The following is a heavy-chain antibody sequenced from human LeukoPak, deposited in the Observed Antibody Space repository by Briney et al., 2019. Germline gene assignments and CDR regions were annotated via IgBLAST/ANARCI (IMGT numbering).Heavy chain of an antibody. V-gene: IGHV1-8*01. J-gene: IGHJ4*02. CDR1: GYTFTSYD. CDR3: ARSLGRDSSSWYFLVEWGYYFDY. Sequence: ASVTVSFKASGYTFTSYDINWVRQATGQGLEWMGWMNPNSGNTGYAQKFQGRVTMTRNTSISTAYMELSSLRSEDTAVYYCARSLGRDSSSWYFLVEWGYYFDYWGQGTLVTVSS. CDR2: MNPNSGNT. D-gene: IGHD6-13*01.